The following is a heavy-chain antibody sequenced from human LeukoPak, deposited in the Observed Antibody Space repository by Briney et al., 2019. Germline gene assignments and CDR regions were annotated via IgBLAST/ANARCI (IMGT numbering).Heavy chain of an antibody. D-gene: IGHD6-19*01. Sequence: GGSLRLSCAASGFTFSSYAMTWVRQAPGKGLEWVPATSAGGGGTYYADSVKGRFTISRDNSKNTLYLEVNGLRAEDTAVYYCAKAQKFSSGCHDYWGQGTLVTVSS. CDR1: GFTFSSYA. CDR3: AKAQKFSSGCHDY. CDR2: TSAGGGGT. V-gene: IGHV3-23*01. J-gene: IGHJ4*02.